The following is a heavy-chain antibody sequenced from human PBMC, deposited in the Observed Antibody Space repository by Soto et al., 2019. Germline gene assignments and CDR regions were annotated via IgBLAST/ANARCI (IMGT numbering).Heavy chain of an antibody. J-gene: IGHJ5*02. Sequence: SVKVSCKASGGTFSSYAISWVRQAPGQGLEWMGGIIPIFGTANYAQKFQGRVTITADESTSTAYMELSSLRSYDTSVYYCARAGTAMVTSLFDPWGQGTLVTVSA. D-gene: IGHD5-18*01. CDR2: IIPIFGTA. CDR1: GGTFSSYA. V-gene: IGHV1-69*13. CDR3: ARAGTAMVTSLFDP.